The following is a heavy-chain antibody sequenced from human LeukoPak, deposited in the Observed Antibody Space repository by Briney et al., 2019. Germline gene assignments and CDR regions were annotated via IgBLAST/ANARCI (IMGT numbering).Heavy chain of an antibody. D-gene: IGHD2-21*01. CDR3: ASGLLFDY. V-gene: IGHV4-39*01. CDR1: GGSISSYY. J-gene: IGHJ4*02. Sequence: PSETLSLTCTVSGGSISSYYWGWIRQPPGKGLEWIGSMYYSGSTYYNPSLKSRVTISVDTSKNQFSLKLSSVTAADTAVYYCASGLLFDYWGQGTLVTVSS. CDR2: MYYSGST.